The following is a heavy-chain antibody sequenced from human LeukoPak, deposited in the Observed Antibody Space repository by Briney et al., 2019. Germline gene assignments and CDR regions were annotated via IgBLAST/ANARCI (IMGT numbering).Heavy chain of an antibody. D-gene: IGHD6-13*01. J-gene: IGHJ3*02. CDR1: GFTFSSYS. V-gene: IGHV3-21*01. CDR2: ISSSSSYI. Sequence: TPGESLRLSCAASGFTFSSYSMNWVRQAPGKGLEWVSSISSSSSYIYYADSVKGRFTISRDNAKNSLYLQMNSLRAEGTAVYYCASIFIAAAGTGNDAFDIWGQGTMVTVSS. CDR3: ASIFIAAAGTGNDAFDI.